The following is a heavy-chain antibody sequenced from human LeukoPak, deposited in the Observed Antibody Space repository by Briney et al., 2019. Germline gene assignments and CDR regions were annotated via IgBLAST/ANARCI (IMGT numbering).Heavy chain of an antibody. J-gene: IGHJ4*02. CDR1: EFTFITYG. CDR2: IMSDGTGI. V-gene: IGHV3-74*01. CDR3: VRGQTIDY. D-gene: IGHD4-17*01. Sequence: GGSRRLSGKTSEFTFITYGMYWFPKPPGKGLMWVSRIMSDGTGITYTDSVEGRFTISRDNAKNTLYLQMNSLRDEDTAVYYCVRGQTIDYWGQGTLVTVSS.